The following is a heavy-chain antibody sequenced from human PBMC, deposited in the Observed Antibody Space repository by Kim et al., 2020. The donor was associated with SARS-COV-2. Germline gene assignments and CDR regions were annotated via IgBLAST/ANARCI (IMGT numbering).Heavy chain of an antibody. CDR1: GYTFTSYA. Sequence: ASVKVSCKASGYTFTSYAMNWVRQAPGQGLEWMGWINTNTGNPTYAQGFTGRFVFSLDTSVSTAYLQISSLKAEDTAVYYCARARPHITMIVETTSHWFDPWGQGTLVTVSS. J-gene: IGHJ5*02. CDR3: ARARPHITMIVETTSHWFDP. CDR2: INTNTGNP. D-gene: IGHD3-22*01. V-gene: IGHV7-4-1*02.